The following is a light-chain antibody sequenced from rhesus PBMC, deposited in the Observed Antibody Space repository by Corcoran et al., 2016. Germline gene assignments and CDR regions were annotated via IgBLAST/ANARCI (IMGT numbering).Light chain of an antibody. Sequence: QAVVTQEPSLAVSPGGTVTLTCDSSAGAVTSGHSPHWCQQKPGQAPRGLIYNTNSKQPWTPARFSGSLAGGKAALTLSGAQPEDEAEYYCLLYYSVNQLVFGSGTKLTVL. CDR2: NTN. V-gene: IGLV7-71*01. CDR1: AGAVTSGHS. J-gene: IGLJ6*01. CDR3: LLYYSVNQLV.